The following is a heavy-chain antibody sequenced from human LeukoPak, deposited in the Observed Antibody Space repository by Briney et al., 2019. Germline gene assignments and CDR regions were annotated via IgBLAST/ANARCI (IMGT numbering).Heavy chain of an antibody. Sequence: GGSLRLSCAASWFTVSSNYMSWVRQAPGKGLEWVSVIYSGGSTYYADSVKGRFTISRDNSKNTLYLQMNSLRAEDTAVYYCARFTYYDFWSGYLAFSRYGMDVWGQGTTVTVSS. CDR1: WFTVSSNY. J-gene: IGHJ6*02. CDR3: ARFTYYDFWSGYLAFSRYGMDV. D-gene: IGHD3-3*01. V-gene: IGHV3-53*01. CDR2: IYSGGST.